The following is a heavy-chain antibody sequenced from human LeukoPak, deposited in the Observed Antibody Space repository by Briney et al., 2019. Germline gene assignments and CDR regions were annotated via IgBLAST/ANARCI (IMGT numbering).Heavy chain of an antibody. CDR1: GYTFTSYD. CDR2: MNPNSGNT. CDR3: SYYDRRAFDI. J-gene: IGHJ3*02. D-gene: IGHD3-22*01. Sequence: ASVKVSCKASGYTFTSYDINWVRQATGQGLEWMGWMNPNSGNTGYAQKFQGRVTMTRNISISTAYMELSSLRSGDTAVYYCSYYDRRAFDIWGQGTMVTVSS. V-gene: IGHV1-8*01.